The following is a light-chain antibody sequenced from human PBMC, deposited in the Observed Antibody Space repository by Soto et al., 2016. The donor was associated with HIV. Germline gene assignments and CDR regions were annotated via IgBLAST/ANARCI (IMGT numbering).Light chain of an antibody. CDR1: QSISIY. Sequence: DIQMTQSPSSLSASVGDRVTITCRASQSISIYLNWYQQKPGKAPKLLIYAASSLQSGVPSRFSGGGSGTDFTLTISSLQPEDVATYYCQKYDSAPLTFGGGTKVEIK. CDR2: AAS. V-gene: IGKV1-39*01. J-gene: IGKJ4*01. CDR3: QKYDSAPLT.